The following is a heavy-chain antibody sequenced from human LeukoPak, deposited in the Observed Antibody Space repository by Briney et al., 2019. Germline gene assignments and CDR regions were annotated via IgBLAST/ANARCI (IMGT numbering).Heavy chain of an antibody. CDR1: GGTFSSYA. CDR3: AGGIDGYNLVDY. D-gene: IGHD5-24*01. Sequence: SVKVSCKASGGTFSSYAISWVRQAPGQGLEWMGGIIPIFGTANYAQKFQGRVTITTDESTSTAYVELSSLRSEDTAVYYCAGGIDGYNLVDYWGQGTLVTVSS. J-gene: IGHJ4*02. CDR2: IIPIFGTA. V-gene: IGHV1-69*05.